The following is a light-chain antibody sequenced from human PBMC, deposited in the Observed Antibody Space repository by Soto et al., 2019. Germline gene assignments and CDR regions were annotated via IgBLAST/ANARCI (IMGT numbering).Light chain of an antibody. V-gene: IGLV2-14*01. CDR3: SSYTSSSTVV. CDR1: SSDVGGYNY. J-gene: IGLJ2*01. Sequence: QSALTQPASVSGSPGQSITISCTGASSDVGGYNYVSWYQQQPGKAPKLMIYDVSNRPSGVSNRFSGSKSGNTASLTISGLQAEDEAGYYCSSYTSSSTVVFGGGTKVTV. CDR2: DVS.